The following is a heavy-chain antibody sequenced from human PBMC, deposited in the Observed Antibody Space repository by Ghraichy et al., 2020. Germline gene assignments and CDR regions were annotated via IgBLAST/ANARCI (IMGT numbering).Heavy chain of an antibody. Sequence: GGSLRLSCAASGLTFTNAWMNWVRQAPGKGPEWVGRIKTKTEGETTEYTAPVKGRFTISRDDSRNTVYLQMNSLKAEDTAVYYCTAKLPTNWASSWSSLDYWGQGTRVTVSS. CDR2: IKTKTEGETT. D-gene: IGHD6-13*01. V-gene: IGHV3-15*01. J-gene: IGHJ4*02. CDR3: TAKLPTNWASSWSSLDY. CDR1: GLTFTNAW.